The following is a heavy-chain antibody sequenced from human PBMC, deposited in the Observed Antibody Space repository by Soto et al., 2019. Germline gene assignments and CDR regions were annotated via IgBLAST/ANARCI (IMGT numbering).Heavy chain of an antibody. Sequence: QVQLVESGGGVVQPGRSLRLSCAASGFTFSSYGMHWVRQAPGKGLEWVAVIWYDGSNKYYADPVKGRLTISRDNSKNTLYLQMNSLRAEDTAVYYCARGIYGVGAASFDYWGQGTLVTVSS. V-gene: IGHV3-33*01. CDR2: IWYDGSNK. CDR3: ARGIYGVGAASFDY. D-gene: IGHD1-26*01. J-gene: IGHJ4*02. CDR1: GFTFSSYG.